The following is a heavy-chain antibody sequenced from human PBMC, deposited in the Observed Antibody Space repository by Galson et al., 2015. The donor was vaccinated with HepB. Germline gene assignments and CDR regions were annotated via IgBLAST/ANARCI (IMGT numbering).Heavy chain of an antibody. V-gene: IGHV3-21*01. CDR1: GFTFSSYS. Sequence: LRLSCAASGFTFSSYSMNWVRQAPGKGLEWVSSISSSSSYIYYADSVKGRFTISRDNAKNSLYLQMNSLRAEDTAVYYCAREAAGDAFDIWGQGTMVTVSS. CDR3: AREAAGDAFDI. D-gene: IGHD6-13*01. CDR2: ISSSSSYI. J-gene: IGHJ3*02.